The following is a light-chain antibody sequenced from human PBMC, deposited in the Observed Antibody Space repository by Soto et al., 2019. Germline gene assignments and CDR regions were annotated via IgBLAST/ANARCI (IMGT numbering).Light chain of an antibody. Sequence: DIQMTQSPSTLSASVGDRVTITCRASQNIRSWLAWYQQKPGKAPKPLIYDASILESGVPARFSGSGSGTEFILTISSLQPEDFATYFCQQSYYTPLTFGGGTKVDIK. J-gene: IGKJ4*01. CDR2: DAS. CDR3: QQSYYTPLT. CDR1: QNIRSW. V-gene: IGKV1-5*01.